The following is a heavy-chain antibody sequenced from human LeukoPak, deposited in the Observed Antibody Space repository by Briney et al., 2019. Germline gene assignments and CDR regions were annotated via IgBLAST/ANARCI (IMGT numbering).Heavy chain of an antibody. D-gene: IGHD3-10*01. J-gene: IGHJ6*02. V-gene: IGHV4-4*07. CDR1: GGSISSYY. CDR2: IYTSGST. Sequence: SETLSLTCTVSGGSISSYYWSWIRQPAGKGLEWIGRIYTSGSTNYNPSLKSRVTMSVDTSKNQFSLKLSSVTAADAAVYYCARESEQIVSSKLWFEEYGSTSVDVWGQGTTVTVSS. CDR3: ARESEQIVSSKLWFEEYGSTSVDV.